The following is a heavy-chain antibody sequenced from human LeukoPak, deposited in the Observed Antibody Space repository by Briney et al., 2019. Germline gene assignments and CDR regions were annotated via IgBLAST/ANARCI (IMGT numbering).Heavy chain of an antibody. V-gene: IGHV1-69*13. CDR1: GGRFSSFA. CDR3: HVSSEYGMDV. CDR2: ITPILGTT. J-gene: IGHJ6*02. Sequence: SVKVSCKASGGRFSSFATNWVRQAPGQGLEWLGAITPILGTTNYAQKFQDRVTITADEFASTAYMELRSLRSDDTAVYYCHVSSEYGMDVWGQGTTVTVSS. D-gene: IGHD3-22*01.